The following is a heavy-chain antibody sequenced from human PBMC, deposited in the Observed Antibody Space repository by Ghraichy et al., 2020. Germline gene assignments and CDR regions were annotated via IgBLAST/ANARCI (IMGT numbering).Heavy chain of an antibody. V-gene: IGHV3-33*01. CDR1: GFTFRSYG. CDR2: SWFDGTYE. Sequence: GGSLRLSCAASGFTFRSYGMHWVRQAPGKGLEWVALSWFDGTYEYYADSVKGRFTISRDNSKSMLYLQMNSLTAEDTAVYYCARKTYQLIATHYFYYMDVWGTGTTVTVSS. J-gene: IGHJ6*03. CDR3: ARKTYQLIATHYFYYMDV. D-gene: IGHD2-2*01.